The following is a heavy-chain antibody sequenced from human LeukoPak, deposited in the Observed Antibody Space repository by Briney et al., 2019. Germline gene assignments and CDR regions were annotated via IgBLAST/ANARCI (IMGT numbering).Heavy chain of an antibody. Sequence: GESLKISCKGSGYSFKNYWIAWVRQMPGKGLEWMGIIYPGDSNTRYNPSFQGQVTISADKSISTAYLQWSSLKASDTAKYYCARGGAVERYCSSTSCYWVDAFDIWGQGTMVTVSS. J-gene: IGHJ3*02. CDR2: IYPGDSNT. D-gene: IGHD2-2*01. V-gene: IGHV5-51*01. CDR3: ARGGAVERYCSSTSCYWVDAFDI. CDR1: GYSFKNYW.